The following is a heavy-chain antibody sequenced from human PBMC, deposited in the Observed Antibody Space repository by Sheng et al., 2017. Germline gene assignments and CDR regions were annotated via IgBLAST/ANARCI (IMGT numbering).Heavy chain of an antibody. CDR1: GYSISSGYY. Sequence: QVQLQESGPGLVKPSETLSLTCTVSGYSISSGYYWGWIRQPPGKGLEWIGSIYHSGSTYYNPSLKSRVTISVDTSKNQFSLKLSSVTAADTAVYYCAREGQMVRGVPRYYFDYWGQGTLVTVSS. D-gene: IGHD3-10*01. CDR2: IYHSGST. CDR3: AREGQMVRGVPRYYFDY. V-gene: IGHV4-38-2*02. J-gene: IGHJ4*02.